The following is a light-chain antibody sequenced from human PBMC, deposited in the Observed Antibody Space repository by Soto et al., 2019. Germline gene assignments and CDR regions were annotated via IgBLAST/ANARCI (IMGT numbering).Light chain of an antibody. V-gene: IGKV3-20*01. CDR2: SAS. J-gene: IGKJ5*01. CDR3: QQFGTSPPAIT. Sequence: IVLTQSPGTLSLSPGERATLSCRAIQSVSSSYLVWYQQKTGQDPRLLIYSASTRSTGIPDRFSGSVSGTDFTLTISRLEPDDFAVYYCQQFGTSPPAITFGQGTRLELK. CDR1: QSVSSSY.